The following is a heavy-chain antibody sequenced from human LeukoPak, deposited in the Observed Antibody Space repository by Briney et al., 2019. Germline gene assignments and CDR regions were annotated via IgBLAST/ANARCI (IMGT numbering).Heavy chain of an antibody. J-gene: IGHJ4*02. V-gene: IGHV3-23*01. CDR3: AKEGDILTGYAGFDY. Sequence: GGSLRLSCAASGFTFSSYAMSWVRQAPGKGLEWVSAISGSGGSTYYADSVKGRFTISRDNSKNTLYLQMNSLRAGDTAVYYCAKEGDILTGYAGFDYWGQGTLVTVSS. CDR1: GFTFSSYA. CDR2: ISGSGGST. D-gene: IGHD3-9*01.